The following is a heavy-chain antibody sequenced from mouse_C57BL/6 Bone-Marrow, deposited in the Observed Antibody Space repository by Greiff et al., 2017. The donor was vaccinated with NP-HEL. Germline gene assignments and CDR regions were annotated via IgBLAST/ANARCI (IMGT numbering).Heavy chain of an antibody. CDR1: GFTFTDYY. Sequence: EVKLMESGGGLVQPGGSLSLSCAASGFTFTDYYMSWVRQPPGKALEWLGFIRNKANGYTTEYSASVKGRFTISRDNSQSILYLQMNALRAEDSATYYCARSNWDVYAMDYWGQGTSVTVSS. J-gene: IGHJ4*01. CDR2: IRNKANGYTT. D-gene: IGHD4-1*01. V-gene: IGHV7-3*01. CDR3: ARSNWDVYAMDY.